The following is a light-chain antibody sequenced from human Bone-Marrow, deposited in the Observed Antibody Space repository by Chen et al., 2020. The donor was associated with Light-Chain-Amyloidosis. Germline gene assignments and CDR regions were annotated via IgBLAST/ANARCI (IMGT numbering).Light chain of an antibody. V-gene: IGLV3-25*03. Sequence: SYELTQPPSVSVSPGQTARITCYGDDLPTKYAYWYQQKPGQAPVLVIHRDTERPSGISERFSVSSSGTTATLTISGVQAEDEADYHCQSADSSGTDEVIFGGGTKLTVL. CDR3: QSADSSGTDEVI. CDR2: RDT. J-gene: IGLJ2*01. CDR1: DLPTKY.